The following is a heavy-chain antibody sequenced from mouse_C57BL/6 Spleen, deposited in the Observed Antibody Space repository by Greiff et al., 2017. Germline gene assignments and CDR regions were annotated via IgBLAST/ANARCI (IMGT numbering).Heavy chain of an antibody. J-gene: IGHJ3*01. CDR2: ISSGSSTI. CDR1: GFTFSDYG. D-gene: IGHD2-1*01. Sequence: VQLKESGGGLVKPGGSLKLSCAASGFTFSDYGMHWVRQAPEKGLEWVAYISSGSSTIYYADTVKGRFTISRDNAKNTLFLQMTSLRSEDTAMYYCARPSLLAWFAYWGQGTLVTVSA. V-gene: IGHV5-17*01. CDR3: ARPSLLAWFAY.